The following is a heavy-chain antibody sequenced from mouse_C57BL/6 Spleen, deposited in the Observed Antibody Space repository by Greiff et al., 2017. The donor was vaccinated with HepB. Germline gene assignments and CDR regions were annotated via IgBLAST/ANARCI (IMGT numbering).Heavy chain of an antibody. V-gene: IGHV1-66*01. Sequence: QVQLQQSGPELVKPGASVKISCKASGYSFTSYYIHWVKQRPGQGLEWIGWIYPGSGNTKYNEKFKGKATLTADTSSITAYMQLSSLTSEDSAVYYCARYYTKPLYAMDYWGQGTSVTVSS. D-gene: IGHD2-12*01. J-gene: IGHJ4*01. CDR1: GYSFTSYY. CDR2: IYPGSGNT. CDR3: ARYYTKPLYAMDY.